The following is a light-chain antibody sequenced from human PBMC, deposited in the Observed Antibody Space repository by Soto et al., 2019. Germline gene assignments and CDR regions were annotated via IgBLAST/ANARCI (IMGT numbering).Light chain of an antibody. Sequence: EIGLTQSPGTLSLSAGERATLSCRASQSVSSGYLAWDQQKPGQAPTAPIYGASNRATGIPDRFSGSGSGTDFTLTISRLEPADFAVYYCRQYDTSPTFGQGTKVEIK. J-gene: IGKJ1*01. V-gene: IGKV3-20*01. CDR1: QSVSSGY. CDR3: RQYDTSPT. CDR2: GAS.